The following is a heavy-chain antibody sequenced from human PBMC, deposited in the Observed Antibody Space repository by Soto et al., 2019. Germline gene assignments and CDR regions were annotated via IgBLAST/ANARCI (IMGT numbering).Heavy chain of an antibody. CDR2: ISYDGSNK. J-gene: IGHJ6*02. CDR3: AKSSPRRIQLELGVMDV. Sequence: GSLRLSCAASGFTFSSYGMHWVRQAPGKGLEWVAVISYDGSNKYYADSVKGRFTISRDNSKNTLYLQMNSLRAEDTAVYYCAKSSPRRIQLELGVMDVWGQGTTVTVSS. CDR1: GFTFSSYG. V-gene: IGHV3-30*18. D-gene: IGHD1-7*01.